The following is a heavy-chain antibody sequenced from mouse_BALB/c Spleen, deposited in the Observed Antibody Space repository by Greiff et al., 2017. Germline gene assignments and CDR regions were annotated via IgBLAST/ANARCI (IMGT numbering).Heavy chain of an antibody. CDR3: ARGEYAMDY. J-gene: IGHJ4*01. CDR2: ISSGGST. V-gene: IGHV5-6-5*01. CDR1: GFTFSSYA. Sequence: EVQRVESGGGLVKPGGSLKLSCAASGFTFSSYAMSWVRQTPEKRLEWVASISSGGSTYYPDSVKGRFTISRDNARNILYLQMSSLRSEDTAMYYCARGEYAMDYWGQGTSVTVSS.